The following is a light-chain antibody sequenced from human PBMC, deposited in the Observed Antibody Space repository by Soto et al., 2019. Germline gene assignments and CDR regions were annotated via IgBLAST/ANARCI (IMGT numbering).Light chain of an antibody. J-gene: IGKJ1*01. Sequence: ETVLTQSPGTLSLSPGERATLSCRASQTIRSNYLAWYRQTPGQAPRLLIYGASNRATGIADRFSGSGSGTDFTLIIGRREPEDFALYYCQQYGSSPWTFGQGTKVEIK. CDR3: QQYGSSPWT. CDR1: QTIRSNY. V-gene: IGKV3-20*01. CDR2: GAS.